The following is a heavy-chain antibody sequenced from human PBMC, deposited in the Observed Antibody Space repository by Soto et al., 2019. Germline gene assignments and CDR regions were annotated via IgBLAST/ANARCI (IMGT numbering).Heavy chain of an antibody. D-gene: IGHD2-2*01. V-gene: IGHV3-23*01. Sequence: GGSLRLSCAASGFTFSSYAMSWVRQAPGKGLEWVSAISGSGGSTYYADSVKGRFTISRDNSKNTLYLQMNSLRAEDTAVYYCAKDPEDIVVVPAAREFDYWGQGTLVTVSS. CDR3: AKDPEDIVVVPAAREFDY. J-gene: IGHJ4*02. CDR2: ISGSGGST. CDR1: GFTFSSYA.